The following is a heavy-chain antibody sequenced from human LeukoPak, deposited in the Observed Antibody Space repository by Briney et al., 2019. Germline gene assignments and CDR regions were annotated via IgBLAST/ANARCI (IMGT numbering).Heavy chain of an antibody. V-gene: IGHV3-30*04. CDR3: ARPSPPGDGYNPPDH. J-gene: IGHJ4*02. Sequence: QPGGSLRLSCVVSGFNFDNFAMHWVRQPLGKGQEWVAVISHDGRTKYYADSMKGRITISRDNSKNTLFLQMNNLRSEDTAVYFCARPSPPGDGYNPPDHWGQGTLVTVSS. D-gene: IGHD5-24*01. CDR2: ISHDGRTK. CDR1: GFNFDNFA.